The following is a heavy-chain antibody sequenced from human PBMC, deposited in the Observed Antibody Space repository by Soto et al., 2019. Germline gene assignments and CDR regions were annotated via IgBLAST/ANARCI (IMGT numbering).Heavy chain of an antibody. CDR2: IYYTGST. D-gene: IGHD6-25*01. CDR1: GVSINNYY. Sequence: SETLSLNCTGSGVSINNYYWTWIRQPPGKRLEWIGAIYYTGSTTYNPSLRSRVTFSVDTSKNQFSLSLTSVTAADTAVYFCAKVVSGGHFDYWGQGTLVTVSS. V-gene: IGHV4-59*01. CDR3: AKVVSGGHFDY. J-gene: IGHJ4*02.